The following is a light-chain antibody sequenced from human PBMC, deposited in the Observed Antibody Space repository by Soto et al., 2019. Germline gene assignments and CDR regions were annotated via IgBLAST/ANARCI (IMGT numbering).Light chain of an antibody. J-gene: IGKJ1*01. V-gene: IGKV3-11*01. Sequence: IVLTQSPVTLALSPGESAFLYCRASQSVSTSLAWYQHKPGQAPRLFIYDASKRAPGIPARFTGSGSGTDFTLTISSLEPEDIAVYYCQVRDVWPSFGQGTKVEIK. CDR1: QSVSTS. CDR2: DAS. CDR3: QVRDVWPS.